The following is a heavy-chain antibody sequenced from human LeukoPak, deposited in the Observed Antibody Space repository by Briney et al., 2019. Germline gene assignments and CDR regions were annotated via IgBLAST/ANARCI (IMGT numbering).Heavy chain of an antibody. CDR2: ISWNSGSI. V-gene: IGHV3-9*01. J-gene: IGHJ4*02. CDR3: AKASPYGSGSYYNGDLDY. D-gene: IGHD3-10*01. CDR1: GFTFDDYA. Sequence: GGSLRLSCAASGFTFDDYAMHWVRQAPGKGLEWVSGISWNSGSIGYADSVKGRFTISRDNAKNSLYLQMNSLRAGDTALYYCAKASPYGSGSYYNGDLDYWGQGTLVTVSS.